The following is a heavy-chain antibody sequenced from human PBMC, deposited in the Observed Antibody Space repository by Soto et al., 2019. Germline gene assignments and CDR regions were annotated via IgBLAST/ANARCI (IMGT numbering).Heavy chain of an antibody. Sequence: GGSLRLSCAASGCTFSNYAMSWVRHSPGKGLEWVSTISGRGGNTYYADSVKGRFTISRDNSRNTLYLQMDRLRVEDSAVYSCAKAGCSGGTCYLYYFDYWGQGALHTVSS. CDR2: ISGRGGNT. CDR3: AKAGCSGGTCYLYYFDY. V-gene: IGHV3-23*01. D-gene: IGHD2-15*01. CDR1: GCTFSNYA. J-gene: IGHJ4*02.